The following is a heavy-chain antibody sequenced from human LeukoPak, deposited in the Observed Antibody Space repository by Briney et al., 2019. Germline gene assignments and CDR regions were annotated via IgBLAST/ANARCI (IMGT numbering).Heavy chain of an antibody. CDR3: AREGPYSNLGHYYYYMDV. CDR1: GGSFSGYH. V-gene: IGHV4-34*01. D-gene: IGHD4-11*01. J-gene: IGHJ6*03. CDR2: INHSGST. Sequence: KPSETLSLTCAVYGGSFSGYHWSWIRQPPGKGLEWIGEINHSGSTNYNPSLKSRVTISVDTSKNQFSLKLSSVTAADTAVYYCAREGPYSNLGHYYYYMDVWGKGTTVTVSS.